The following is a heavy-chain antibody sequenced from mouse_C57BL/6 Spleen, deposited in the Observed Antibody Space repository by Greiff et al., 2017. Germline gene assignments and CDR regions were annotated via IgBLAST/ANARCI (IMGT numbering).Heavy chain of an antibody. CDR3: SSLGVITSVVATCYFDY. Sequence: QVQLQQPGAELVKPGASVKLSCKASGYTFTSYWMQWVKQRPGQGLEWIGEIDPSVSYTNYNQKLKGKAKLTVDTSSSTAYMQLSSLTSEDSAVYYCSSLGVITSVVATCYFDYWGQGTTLTVSS. V-gene: IGHV1-50*01. J-gene: IGHJ2*01. D-gene: IGHD1-1*01. CDR1: GYTFTSYW. CDR2: IDPSVSYT.